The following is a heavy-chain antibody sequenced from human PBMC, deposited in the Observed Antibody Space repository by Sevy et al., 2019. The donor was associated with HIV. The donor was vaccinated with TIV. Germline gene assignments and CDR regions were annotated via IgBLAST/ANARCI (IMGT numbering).Heavy chain of an antibody. CDR2: SGNT. Sequence: SETLSLTCTVSGVSISPYYWAWIRQPPGKGLECIGFSGNTNHNPSLKTRVTTSVDTSKNQFPLKLGSVTAADTAIYYCARGGPNQQQLDYFDYWGQGTLATVSS. J-gene: IGHJ4*02. CDR3: ARGGPNQQQLDYFDY. V-gene: IGHV4-59*01. D-gene: IGHD6-13*01. CDR1: GVSISPYY.